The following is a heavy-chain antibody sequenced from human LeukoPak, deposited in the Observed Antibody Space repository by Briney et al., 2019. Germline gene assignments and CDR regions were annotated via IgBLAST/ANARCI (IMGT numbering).Heavy chain of an antibody. CDR3: ARLKYCTNGVCYAGFDY. D-gene: IGHD2-8*01. CDR2: FDPEDGET. V-gene: IGHV1-24*01. Sequence: ASVKVSCKVSGYTLTELSMHWVRQAPGKGLEWVGGFDPEDGETIYAQKFQGRVTMTEDTSTDTAYMELSSLRSEDTAVYYCARLKYCTNGVCYAGFDYWGQGTLVTVSS. CDR1: GYTLTELS. J-gene: IGHJ4*02.